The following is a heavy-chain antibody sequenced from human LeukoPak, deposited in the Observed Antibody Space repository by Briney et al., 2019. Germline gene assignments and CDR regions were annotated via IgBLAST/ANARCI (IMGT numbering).Heavy chain of an antibody. CDR2: INPSGGST. V-gene: IGHV1-46*01. J-gene: IGHJ5*02. CDR3: AREGCSSTSCYAQGGDWFDP. CDR1: GYTFTSYY. D-gene: IGHD2-2*01. Sequence: ASVKVSCKASGYTFTSYYMHWVRQAPGQGLEWMGIINPSGGSTSYAQKFQGRVTMTRDTSTSTVYMELSSLRPEDTAVYYCAREGCSSTSCYAQGGDWFDPWGQGTLVTVSS.